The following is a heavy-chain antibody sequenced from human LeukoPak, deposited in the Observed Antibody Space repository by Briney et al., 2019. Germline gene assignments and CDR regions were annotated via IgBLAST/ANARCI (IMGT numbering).Heavy chain of an antibody. Sequence: GGSLRLSCAASGFTFSSYAMSWVRQAPGKGLEWVGRIKSKTDGGTTDYAAPVKGRFIISRDDSINTLFLQMNSLKTEDTAVYYCTTVKITHDYGDYLGYWGQGTLVTVSS. CDR2: IKSKTDGGTT. J-gene: IGHJ4*02. CDR1: GFTFSSYA. D-gene: IGHD4-17*01. V-gene: IGHV3-15*01. CDR3: TTVKITHDYGDYLGY.